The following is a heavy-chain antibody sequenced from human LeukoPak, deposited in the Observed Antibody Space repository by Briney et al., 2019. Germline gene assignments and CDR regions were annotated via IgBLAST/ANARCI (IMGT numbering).Heavy chain of an antibody. CDR2: MNAYSGNT. CDR1: RYTFTSYV. J-gene: IGHJ3*02. D-gene: IGHD3-3*01. V-gene: IGHV1-8*01. CDR3: ARVSPYYDFWSGYLDAFDI. Sequence: ASVKVSCKASRYTFTSYVINWVGQAAGQEGEWMGWMNAYSGNTGYAQKFQGRVTMTRNTSISTAYMELSSLRSEDTAVYYCARVSPYYDFWSGYLDAFDIWGQGTMVTVSS.